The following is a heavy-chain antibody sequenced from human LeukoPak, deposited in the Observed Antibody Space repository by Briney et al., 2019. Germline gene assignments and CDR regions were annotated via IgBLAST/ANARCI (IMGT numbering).Heavy chain of an antibody. CDR3: ARQTGSGLFTLP. CDR2: MYYTGNT. J-gene: IGHJ4*02. CDR1: GVSISTSNSY. D-gene: IGHD3/OR15-3a*01. Sequence: SETLSLTCTVSGVSISTSNSYWGWIRQPPGKGLEWIGSMYYTGNTYYNTSLKSRVTISIDTSKNQISLRLTSVTATDTAMYYCARQTGSGLFTLPGGQGTLVTVSS. V-gene: IGHV4-39*01.